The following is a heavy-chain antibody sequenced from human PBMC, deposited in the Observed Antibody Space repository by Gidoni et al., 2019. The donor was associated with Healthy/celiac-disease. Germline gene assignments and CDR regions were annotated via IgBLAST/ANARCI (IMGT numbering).Heavy chain of an antibody. V-gene: IGHV4-39*01. CDR3: ASQSSGSGEFDY. CDR1: GGSISSSSYY. J-gene: IGHJ4*02. Sequence: QLQLQESGPGLVKPSATLSLPCTVSGGSISSSSYYWGWIRQPPGKGLEWIGSIYYSGSTYYNPSLKSRVTISVDTSKNQFARKLSSVTAADTAVFYCASQSSGSGEFDYWGQGTLVTVSS. CDR2: IYYSGST. D-gene: IGHD3-10*01.